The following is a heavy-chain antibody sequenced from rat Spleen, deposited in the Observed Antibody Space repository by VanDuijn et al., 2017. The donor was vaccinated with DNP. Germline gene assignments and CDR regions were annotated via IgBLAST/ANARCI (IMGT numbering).Heavy chain of an antibody. CDR1: GFTFNNYW. D-gene: IGHD1-4*01. V-gene: IGHV5-31*01. J-gene: IGHJ2*01. CDR2: ITSSGGST. Sequence: EVQLVESGGDLVQPGRSLKLSCVASGFTFNNYWMTWIRQVPGKGLEWVASITSSGGSTYYPDSVKGRFTVSRDNAKSTLYLQMNSLRSEDTATHYCARSIPGIKGFYFDYWGHGVMVTVSS. CDR3: ARSIPGIKGFYFDY.